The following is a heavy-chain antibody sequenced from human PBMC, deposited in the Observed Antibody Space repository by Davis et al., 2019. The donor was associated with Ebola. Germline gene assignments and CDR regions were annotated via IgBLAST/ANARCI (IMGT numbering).Heavy chain of an antibody. Sequence: ASVKVSCKASGYTFTSYGISWVRQAPGQGLEWMGWISAYSGNTNYAQKLQGRVTMTTDTSTSTAYMELRSLRSDDTAVYYCASGDDILTGNSPYYYYYYMDVWGKGTTVTVSS. V-gene: IGHV1-18*04. CDR2: ISAYSGNT. D-gene: IGHD3-9*01. CDR3: ASGDDILTGNSPYYYYYYMDV. CDR1: GYTFTSYG. J-gene: IGHJ6*03.